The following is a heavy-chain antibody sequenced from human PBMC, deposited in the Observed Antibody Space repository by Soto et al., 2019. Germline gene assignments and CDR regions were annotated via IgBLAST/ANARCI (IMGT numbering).Heavy chain of an antibody. CDR2: IYYSGST. D-gene: IGHD5-18*01. V-gene: IGHV4-59*01. J-gene: IGHJ6*02. CDR3: ARDLGYSYGYGSLDYYYGMDV. CDR1: GGSISSYY. Sequence: SETLSLTCTVSGGSISSYYWSWIRQPPGKGLEWIGYIYYSGSTNYNPSLKSRVTISVDTSKNQFSLKLSSVTAADTAVYYCARDLGYSYGYGSLDYYYGMDVWGQGTTVTVSS.